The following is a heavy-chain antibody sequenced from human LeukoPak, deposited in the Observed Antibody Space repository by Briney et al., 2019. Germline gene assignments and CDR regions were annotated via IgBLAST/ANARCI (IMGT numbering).Heavy chain of an antibody. Sequence: ASVKVSCKASGYSFTGYHIHWVRQAPGQGLEWMGWSNPNTGGTNYAQKFQGRVTMTRDTSNSTAYMEVSGLRSDDTAVYYCARLTLLAAAGTPGRYFQHWGQGTLVTVSS. V-gene: IGHV1-2*02. J-gene: IGHJ1*01. CDR1: GYSFTGYH. CDR2: SNPNTGGT. CDR3: ARLTLLAAAGTPGRYFQH. D-gene: IGHD6-13*01.